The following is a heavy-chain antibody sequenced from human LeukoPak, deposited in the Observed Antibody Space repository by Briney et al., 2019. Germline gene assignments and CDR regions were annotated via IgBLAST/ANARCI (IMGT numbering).Heavy chain of an antibody. D-gene: IGHD3-10*01. J-gene: IGHJ4*02. CDR1: GYTFTSYG. CDR2: ISAYNGNT. V-gene: IGHV1-18*01. CDR3: ARNELGGEWPKYDY. Sequence: GASVKVSCKASGYTFTSYGISWVRQAPGQGLEWMGWISAYNGNTNYAQKFQGRVTMTTDTSTSTAYMEVRSLRSDDTAVYYCARNELGGEWPKYDYWGQGTLVTVSS.